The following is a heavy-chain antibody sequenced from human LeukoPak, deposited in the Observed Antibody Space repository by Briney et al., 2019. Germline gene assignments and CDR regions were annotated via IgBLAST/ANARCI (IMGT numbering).Heavy chain of an antibody. CDR3: ARHLFGLGSYGAFDI. CDR2: IYYSGST. CDR1: GGSISSYY. J-gene: IGHJ3*02. V-gene: IGHV4-59*08. Sequence: PSETLSLTCTVSGGSISSYYWSWIRQPPGKGLEWIGYIYYSGSTNYNPSLKSRVTISVDTAKNQFSLKLSSVTAADTAVYYCARHLFGLGSYGAFDIWGQGTMVTVSS. D-gene: IGHD1-26*01.